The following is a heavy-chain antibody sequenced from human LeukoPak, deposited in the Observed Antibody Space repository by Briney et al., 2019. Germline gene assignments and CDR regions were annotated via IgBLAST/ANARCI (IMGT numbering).Heavy chain of an antibody. Sequence: SETLSLTCAAYGGSFSGYYWSWIRQPPGKGLEWIGEINHSGSTNYNPSLKSRVTISVDTSKNQFSLKLSSVTAADTAVYYCARGYYYDSSGYYVGVNYFDYWGQGTLVTVSS. CDR2: INHSGST. D-gene: IGHD3-22*01. J-gene: IGHJ4*02. CDR1: GGSFSGYY. CDR3: ARGYYYDSSGYYVGVNYFDY. V-gene: IGHV4-34*01.